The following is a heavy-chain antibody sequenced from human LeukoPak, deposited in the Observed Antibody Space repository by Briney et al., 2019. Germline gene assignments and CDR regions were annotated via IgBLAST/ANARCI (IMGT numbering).Heavy chain of an antibody. D-gene: IGHD3-3*01. CDR3: ARPFWSGYDYYYMDV. J-gene: IGHJ6*03. CDR1: GGSISSSSYY. V-gene: IGHV4-39*01. CDR2: IYYSGST. Sequence: SETLSLTCTVSGGSISSSSYYWGWIRQPPGKGLEWIGSIYYSGSTYYNPSLKSRVTISVDTSKNQFSLKLSSVTAADTAVYYCARPFWSGYDYYYMDVWSKGTTVTVSS.